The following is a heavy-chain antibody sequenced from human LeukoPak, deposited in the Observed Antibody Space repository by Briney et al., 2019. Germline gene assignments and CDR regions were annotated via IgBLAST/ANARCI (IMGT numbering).Heavy chain of an antibody. J-gene: IGHJ3*02. Sequence: GGSLRLSCAASGFTFSSYAMSWVRQAPGKGLEWVSAISGSGGSTYYADSVKGRFTISRDNSKNTLYLQMNSLRAEDTAVYYCARGFSAGIVVVPAAPDAFDIWGQGTMVTVSS. V-gene: IGHV3-23*01. CDR3: ARGFSAGIVVVPAAPDAFDI. CDR2: ISGSGGST. CDR1: GFTFSSYA. D-gene: IGHD2-2*01.